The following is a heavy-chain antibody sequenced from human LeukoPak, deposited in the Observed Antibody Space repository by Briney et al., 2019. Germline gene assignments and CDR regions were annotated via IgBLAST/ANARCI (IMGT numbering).Heavy chain of an antibody. V-gene: IGHV4-39*07. CDR1: GGSISSSSYY. CDR3: ARDLDAFDI. Sequence: SETLSLTCTVSGGSISSSSYYWGWIRQPPGKGLEWIGSIYYSGSTYYNPSLKSRVTVSVDTSKNQFSLKLSSVTAADTAVYYCARDLDAFDIWGQGTMVTVSS. CDR2: IYYSGST. J-gene: IGHJ3*02.